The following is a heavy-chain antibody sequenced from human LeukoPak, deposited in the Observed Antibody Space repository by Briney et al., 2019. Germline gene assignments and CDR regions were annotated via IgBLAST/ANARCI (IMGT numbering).Heavy chain of an antibody. CDR3: AKGQVGYDAFDI. CDR2: IYYSGST. V-gene: IGHV4-59*01. J-gene: IGHJ3*02. D-gene: IGHD1-26*01. CDR1: DGSISSYY. Sequence: SETLSLTCTVSDGSISSYYWSWIRQPPGKGLEWIGYIYYSGSTNYNPSLKSRVTISVDTSKNQFSLKLSSVTAADTAVYYCAKGQVGYDAFDIWGQGTMVTVSS.